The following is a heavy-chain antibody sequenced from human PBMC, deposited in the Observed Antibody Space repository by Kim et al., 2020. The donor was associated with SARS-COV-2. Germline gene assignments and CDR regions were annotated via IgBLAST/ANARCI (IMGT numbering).Heavy chain of an antibody. CDR2: IYYSGST. D-gene: IGHD2-2*01. J-gene: IGHJ6*03. CDR3: ARGAADHCSSTSCYYYYYMDV. Sequence: SETLSLTCTVSGGSISSGDYYWSWIRQPPGKGLEWIGYIYYSGSTYYNPSLKSRVTISVDTSKNQFSLKLSSVTAADTAVYYCARGAADHCSSTSCYYYYYMDVWGKGTTVTVSS. V-gene: IGHV4-30-4*01. CDR1: GGSISSGDYY.